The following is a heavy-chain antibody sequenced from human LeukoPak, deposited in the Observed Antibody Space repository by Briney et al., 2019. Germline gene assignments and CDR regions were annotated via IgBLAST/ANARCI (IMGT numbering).Heavy chain of an antibody. CDR3: ARVTGPYSGSYFLSFFDY. V-gene: IGHV4-34*01. CDR1: GGSFSGYY. J-gene: IGHJ4*02. CDR2: INHSGST. Sequence: SETLSLTCAVYGGSFSGYYWSWIRQPPGKGLEWIGEINHSGSTNYNPSLKSRVTISVDTSKNQFSLKLSSVTAADTAVYYCARVTGPYSGSYFLSFFDYWGQGTLVTVSS. D-gene: IGHD1-26*01.